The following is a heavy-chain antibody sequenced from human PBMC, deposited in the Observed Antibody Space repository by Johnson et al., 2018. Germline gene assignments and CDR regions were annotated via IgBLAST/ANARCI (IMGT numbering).Heavy chain of an antibody. CDR3: ARDSSLYGDYYYYHMDV. J-gene: IGHJ6*03. CDR2: IKQDGSEK. Sequence: EVQLVESGGGLVQPGGSLRLSCAASGFTFSSYWMSWVRQAPGKGLEWVANIKQDGSEKYYVDSVKGRVPISRDNAKNSRDLQRNRLRAEDTGVYYYARDSSLYGDYYYYHMDVWGKGTTVTVSS. CDR1: GFTFSSYW. V-gene: IGHV3-7*01. D-gene: IGHD4-17*01.